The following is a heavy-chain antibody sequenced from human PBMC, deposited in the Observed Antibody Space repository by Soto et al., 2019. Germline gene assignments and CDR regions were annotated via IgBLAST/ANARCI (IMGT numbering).Heavy chain of an antibody. CDR3: ARSIVVVPAATKYYYYGMDV. J-gene: IGHJ6*02. CDR2: FYPGDSDT. D-gene: IGHD2-2*01. CDR1: GYSFTSYW. V-gene: IGHV5-51*01. Sequence: PGESLKISCKGSGYSFTSYWIGWVRQMPGKGLEWMEIFYPGDSDTRYSPSCQGNVSISADKSISSAYLQLISLKASDTAMYYCARSIVVVPAATKYYYYGMDVWGQGTTVTVSS.